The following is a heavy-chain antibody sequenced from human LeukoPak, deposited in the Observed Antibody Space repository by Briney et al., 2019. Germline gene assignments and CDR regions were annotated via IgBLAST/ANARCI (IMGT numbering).Heavy chain of an antibody. CDR2: FFYTGNT. Sequence: ASGTLSLTCAVSGGSISSGSYSWGWIRQPPGKGLEWIGYFFYTGNTYYNASLKSRVTISVDTSKNQFSLKVSSVTAADTAVYYCTRGAGSTTSNDAFDIWGQGTMVTVSS. CDR1: GGSISSGSYS. CDR3: TRGAGSTTSNDAFDI. V-gene: IGHV4-30-4*07. J-gene: IGHJ3*02. D-gene: IGHD1-1*01.